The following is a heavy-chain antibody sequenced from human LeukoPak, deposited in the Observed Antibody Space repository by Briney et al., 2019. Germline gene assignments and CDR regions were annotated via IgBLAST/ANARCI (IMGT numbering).Heavy chain of an antibody. CDR3: ARGEWYLDY. V-gene: IGHV4-30-4*08. Sequence: SETQSLTCTVSGGSISNYYWSWIRQPPGKGLEWIGYIYYSGSTYYNPSLKSRVTISVDTSKNQFSLKLSSVTAADTAVYSCARGEWYLDYWGQGTLVTVSS. CDR1: GGSISNYY. J-gene: IGHJ4*02. CDR2: IYYSGST. D-gene: IGHD3-3*01.